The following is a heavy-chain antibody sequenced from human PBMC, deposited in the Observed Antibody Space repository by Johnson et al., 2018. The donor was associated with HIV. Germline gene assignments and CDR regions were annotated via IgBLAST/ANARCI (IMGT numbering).Heavy chain of an antibody. CDR3: ARGRYGRMTTVAAAAFDI. CDR1: GFTFSNAW. D-gene: IGHD4-23*01. V-gene: IGHV3-66*01. Sequence: VQLVESGGGLVKPGGSLRLSCAASGFTFSNAWMSWVRQAPGKGLEWVSVIYSGGSTYYADSVKGRFTISRDNSKNTLYLQMNSLRAEDTALYYCARGRYGRMTTVAAAAFDIWGQGTMVTVSS. CDR2: IYSGGST. J-gene: IGHJ3*02.